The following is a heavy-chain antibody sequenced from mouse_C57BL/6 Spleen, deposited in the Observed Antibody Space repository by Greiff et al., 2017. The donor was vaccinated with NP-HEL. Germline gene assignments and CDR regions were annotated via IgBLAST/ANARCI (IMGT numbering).Heavy chain of an antibody. J-gene: IGHJ3*01. CDR1: GYTFTSYW. CDR2: IDPSDSYT. V-gene: IGHV1-50*01. CDR3: ARFEDFAY. Sequence: QVQLQQPGAELVKPGASVKLSCKASGYTFTSYWMQWVKQRPGQGLEWIGEIDPSDSYTNYNQKFKGKATLTVDTSSSTAYMQLSSLTSEDSAVYYCARFEDFAYWGQGTLVTVSA.